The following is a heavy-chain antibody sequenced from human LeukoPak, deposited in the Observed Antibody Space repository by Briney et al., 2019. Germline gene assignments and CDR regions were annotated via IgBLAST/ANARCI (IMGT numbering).Heavy chain of an antibody. V-gene: IGHV4-59*12. J-gene: IGHJ4*02. CDR2: IYYSGST. CDR1: GGSISGYY. D-gene: IGHD2-15*01. CDR3: ARDLGYCSGGSCYYFDY. Sequence: SETLSLTCTVSGGSISGYYWSWIRQPPGKGLEWIGYIYYSGSTNYNPSLKSRISISVDTSKNQFSLRLSFVTAADTAVYYCARDLGYCSGGSCYYFDYWGQGTLVTVSS.